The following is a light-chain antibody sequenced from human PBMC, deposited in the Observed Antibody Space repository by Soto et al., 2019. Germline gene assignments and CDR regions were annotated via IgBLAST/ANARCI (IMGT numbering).Light chain of an antibody. CDR1: QSVSSSY. Sequence: EIVLTQSPGTLSLSPGERATLSCRASQSVSSSYLAWYQQKHGQAPRLLIYGASSRDTGIPDRFSGSGSGTDFTLTISRLEPEDFAVYYCQHSITFGQGTRLEIK. J-gene: IGKJ5*01. CDR2: GAS. CDR3: QHSIT. V-gene: IGKV3-20*01.